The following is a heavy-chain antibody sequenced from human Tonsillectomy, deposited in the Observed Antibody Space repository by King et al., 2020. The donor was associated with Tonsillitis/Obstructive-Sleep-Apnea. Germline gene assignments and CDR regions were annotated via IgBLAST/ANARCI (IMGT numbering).Heavy chain of an antibody. CDR1: GGSIRNYY. V-gene: IGHV4-59*01. CDR3: AREDRMATAIDY. CDR2: ISYSGST. Sequence: VQLQESGPGLVKPTETLSLTCTVSGGSIRNYYWNWIRQPPGKGLEWIGYISYSGSTNYNPSLKSRVTISLDTSKNQFSLKLSSVTAADTAMYYCAREDRMATAIDYWGQGTLVTVSS. D-gene: IGHD5-24*01. J-gene: IGHJ4*02.